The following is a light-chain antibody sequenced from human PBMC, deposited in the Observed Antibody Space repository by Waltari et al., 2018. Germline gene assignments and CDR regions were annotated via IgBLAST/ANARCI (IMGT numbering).Light chain of an antibody. Sequence: DIVMTQSPDSLAVSLGERATINCKSSQSVLSSSNNKNYLAWYQKKAGQPPNLLIYWASKRESGVPARFSGSESGTDFTLTISILQAEDVAVDYCQQYYSVPGTFGPGTKVDI. J-gene: IGKJ3*01. CDR3: QQYYSVPGT. V-gene: IGKV4-1*01. CDR2: WAS. CDR1: QSVLSSSNNKNY.